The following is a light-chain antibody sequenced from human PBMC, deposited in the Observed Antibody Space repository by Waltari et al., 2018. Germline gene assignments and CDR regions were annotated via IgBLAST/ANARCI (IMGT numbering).Light chain of an antibody. Sequence: QSALTQPASVSGSPGPSITISCPGTSSAVGGYNYFSWYQQHPGKAPKLMIYEVSNRPSGVSNRFSGSKSGNTASLTISGLQAEDEADYYCSSYTSSSTLGVFGGGTKLTVL. CDR1: SSAVGGYNY. CDR3: SSYTSSSTLGV. J-gene: IGLJ2*01. CDR2: EVS. V-gene: IGLV2-14*01.